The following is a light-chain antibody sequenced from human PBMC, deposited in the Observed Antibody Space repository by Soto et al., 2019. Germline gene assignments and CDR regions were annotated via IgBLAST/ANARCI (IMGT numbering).Light chain of an antibody. CDR2: KAS. Sequence: DIQITQSPATLSLFLLDIVTITCLASQTISSWLAWYQQKPGKAPKLLIYKASTLKSGVPSRFSGSGSGTEFTLTISSLQPDDFATYYCQHYNSYSETFGQGTKVDIK. CDR1: QTISSW. CDR3: QHYNSYSET. J-gene: IGKJ1*01. V-gene: IGKV1-5*03.